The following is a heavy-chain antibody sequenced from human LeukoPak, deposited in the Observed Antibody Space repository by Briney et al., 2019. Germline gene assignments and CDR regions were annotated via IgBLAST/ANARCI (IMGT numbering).Heavy chain of an antibody. CDR2: IGGRDGST. J-gene: IGHJ4*02. CDR1: GFTFSSYG. CDR3: AKGHYYGSGSLGY. Sequence: GGSLRLSCAASGFTFSSYGMSWVRQAPGKGLEWVSAIGGRDGSTYYADSVKGRFTISRDNSKNTLYVQMNSLRAEDTAVYYCAKGHYYGSGSLGYWGQGTLVTVSS. V-gene: IGHV3-23*01. D-gene: IGHD3-10*01.